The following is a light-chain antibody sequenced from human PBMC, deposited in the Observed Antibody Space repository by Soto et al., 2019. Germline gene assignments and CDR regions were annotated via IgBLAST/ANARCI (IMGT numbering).Light chain of an antibody. Sequence: EIVLTQSPATLSLSPGERATLSCRASQSVSIYLAWYQQQPGQAPRLLIYDASNRATGIPARFSGSGSGTDFTLTISSLEPEDFAVYYCQQRSNWPPLTFGGGTKVEIK. J-gene: IGKJ4*01. V-gene: IGKV3-11*01. CDR3: QQRSNWPPLT. CDR2: DAS. CDR1: QSVSIY.